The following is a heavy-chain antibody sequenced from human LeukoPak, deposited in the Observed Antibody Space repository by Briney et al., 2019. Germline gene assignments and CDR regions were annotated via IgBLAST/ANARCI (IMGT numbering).Heavy chain of an antibody. Sequence: GGSLRLSCAASGFTFSSYSMNWVRQAPGKGLEWVSSITSSSSYIYYADSVKGRFTISRDNAKNSLYLQMNSLRAEDTAVYYCARDLDGVWDYWGQGTLVTASS. V-gene: IGHV3-21*01. CDR2: ITSSSSYI. CDR3: ARDLDGVWDY. J-gene: IGHJ4*02. CDR1: GFTFSSYS. D-gene: IGHD3-16*01.